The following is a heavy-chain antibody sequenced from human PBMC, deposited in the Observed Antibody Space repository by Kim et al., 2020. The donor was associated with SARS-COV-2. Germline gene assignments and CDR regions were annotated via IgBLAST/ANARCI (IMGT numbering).Heavy chain of an antibody. CDR2: ISAYNGNT. Sequence: ASVKVSCKASGYTFTSYGISWVRQAPGQGLDWMGWISAYNGNTNYAQKLQGRVTMTTYTSTSTAYMELRSLRSDDTAVYYCARQVCGGDCYSWEYYYGMDVWGQGTTVTVSS. J-gene: IGHJ6*02. CDR1: GYTFTSYG. V-gene: IGHV1-18*04. D-gene: IGHD2-21*02. CDR3: ARQVCGGDCYSWEYYYGMDV.